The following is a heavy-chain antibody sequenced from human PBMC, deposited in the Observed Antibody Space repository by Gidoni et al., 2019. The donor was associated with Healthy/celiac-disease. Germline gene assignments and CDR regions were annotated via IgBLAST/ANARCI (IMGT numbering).Heavy chain of an antibody. Sequence: QVQLVESGGGVVQPGRSLRVSCAASGFTFSSYGMHWVRQAPGKGLEWGAVIWYDGINKYYADSLKGRFTISRDNSKNTLYLQMNSLRAEDTAVYYCARQEGATSGMDVWGQGTTVTVSS. V-gene: IGHV3-33*01. D-gene: IGHD1-26*01. CDR1: GFTFSSYG. CDR3: ARQEGATSGMDV. CDR2: IWYDGINK. J-gene: IGHJ6*02.